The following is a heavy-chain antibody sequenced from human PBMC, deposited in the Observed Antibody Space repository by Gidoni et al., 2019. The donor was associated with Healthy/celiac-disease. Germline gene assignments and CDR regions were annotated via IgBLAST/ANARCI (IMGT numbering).Heavy chain of an antibody. J-gene: IGHJ3*02. D-gene: IGHD3-22*01. Sequence: QVQLQESDPGLVQPSETLSLSCTVSGGSISTSYWSWIRQPAGKGLEWIGRIYTSGSTNYNPSLKSRVTMSLDTSKNQFSLKLSSVTAADTAVYYCARDTYYYNNSGYFRALDIWGQGTMVTVSS. CDR2: IYTSGST. CDR1: GGSISTSY. CDR3: ARDTYYYNNSGYFRALDI. V-gene: IGHV4-4*07.